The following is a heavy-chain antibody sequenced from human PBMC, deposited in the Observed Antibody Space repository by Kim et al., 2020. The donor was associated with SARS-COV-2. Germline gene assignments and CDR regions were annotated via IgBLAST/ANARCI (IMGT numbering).Heavy chain of an antibody. CDR1: GFTFSSYS. Sequence: GGSLRLSCAASGFTFSSYSMNWVRQAPGKGLEWVSSISSSSSYIYYADSVKGRFTISRDNAKNSLYLQMNSLRAEDTAVYYCARDRDIVVVPAAMDYWGQGTLVTVSS. J-gene: IGHJ4*02. D-gene: IGHD2-2*01. CDR3: ARDRDIVVVPAAMDY. CDR2: ISSSSSYI. V-gene: IGHV3-21*01.